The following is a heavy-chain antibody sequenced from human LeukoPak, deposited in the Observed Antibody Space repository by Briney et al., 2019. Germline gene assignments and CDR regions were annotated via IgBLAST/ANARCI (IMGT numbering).Heavy chain of an antibody. CDR1: GGTFSSYA. J-gene: IGHJ6*03. D-gene: IGHD1-26*01. CDR2: IIPIFGTA. Sequence: GASVKVSCKASGGTFSSYAISWVRQAPGQGLEWMGGIIPIFGTANYAQKFQGRVTITADESTSTAYMELSSLRSEDTAVYYCARDSVSRQGGSYYYYYMDVWGKGTTVTVSS. CDR3: ARDSVSRQGGSYYYYYMDV. V-gene: IGHV1-69*13.